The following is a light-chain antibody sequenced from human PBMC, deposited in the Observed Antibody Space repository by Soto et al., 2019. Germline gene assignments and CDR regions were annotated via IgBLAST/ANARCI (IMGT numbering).Light chain of an antibody. V-gene: IGLV2-14*01. CDR1: SSDVGGYNY. Sequence: QSVLTQPASVSGSPGQSITISCTGTSSDVGGYNYVSWYQQHPGKAPKLMIGDFSNRPSGVSTRFSGSKSGNTASLTISGLQAEDEADYYCISYTSSSNLYVFGTGTKLTVL. CDR2: DFS. J-gene: IGLJ1*01. CDR3: ISYTSSSNLYV.